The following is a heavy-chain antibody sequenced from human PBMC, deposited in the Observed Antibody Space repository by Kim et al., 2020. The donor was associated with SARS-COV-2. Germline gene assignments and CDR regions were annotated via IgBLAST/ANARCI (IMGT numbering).Heavy chain of an antibody. V-gene: IGHV1-24*01. J-gene: IGHJ6*02. D-gene: IGHD2-8*01. CDR2: FDPEDGET. CDR1: GYTLSELS. Sequence: ASVKVSCKVSGYTLSELSMHWVRQAPGKGLEWMGSFDPEDGETIYALNFQGRVTMTEDTSTDTAYLELRSLRSEDTAVYYCATDLVGVQVYYGMDVWGQGTTVIVSS. CDR3: ATDLVGVQVYYGMDV.